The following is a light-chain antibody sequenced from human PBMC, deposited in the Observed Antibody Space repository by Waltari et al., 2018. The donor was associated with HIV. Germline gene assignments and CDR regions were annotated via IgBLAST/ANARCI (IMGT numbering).Light chain of an antibody. V-gene: IGLV2-18*02. Sequence: QSALTQPPSVSGSPGQSVTISCSGTSSDVGSFNRVTWYQQPPGTAPKLMIYEVNNRPSGGPDRFSGAKSGNTASLTISGLQPEDEADYYCSSYTTSSTVLFGGGTKLTVL. J-gene: IGLJ2*01. CDR1: SSDVGSFNR. CDR3: SSYTTSSTVL. CDR2: EVN.